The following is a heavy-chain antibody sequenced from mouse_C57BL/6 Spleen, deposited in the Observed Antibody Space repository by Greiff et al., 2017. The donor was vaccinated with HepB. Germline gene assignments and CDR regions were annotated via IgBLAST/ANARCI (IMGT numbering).Heavy chain of an antibody. CDR1: GYAFTNYL. J-gene: IGHJ2*01. D-gene: IGHD1-1*01. Sequence: VQLQQSGAELVRPGTSVKVSCKASGYAFTNYLIEWVKQRPGQGLEWIGVINPGSGGTNYNEKFKGKATLTADKSSSTAYMQLSSLTSEDSAVYFCARAGATTVVALDYWGQGTTLTVSS. V-gene: IGHV1-54*01. CDR2: INPGSGGT. CDR3: ARAGATTVVALDY.